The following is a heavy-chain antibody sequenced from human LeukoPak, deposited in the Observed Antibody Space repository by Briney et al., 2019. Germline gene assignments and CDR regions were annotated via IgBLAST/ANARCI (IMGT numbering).Heavy chain of an antibody. Sequence: GGSLRLSRVASGFTFSSYAMSWVRQTPGKGLEWVSAISNSGGSTYNADSVKGRFTISRDNSKNTLYLQMNSLRAEDTAAYYCAKRYCSGGSCCPDYWGQGTRVTVSS. CDR1: GFTFSSYA. CDR2: ISNSGGST. D-gene: IGHD2-15*01. V-gene: IGHV3-23*01. J-gene: IGHJ4*02. CDR3: AKRYCSGGSCCPDY.